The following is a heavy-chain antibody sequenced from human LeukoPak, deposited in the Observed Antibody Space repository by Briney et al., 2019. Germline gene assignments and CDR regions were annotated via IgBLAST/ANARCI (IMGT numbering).Heavy chain of an antibody. CDR3: ARLLGYCSGGSCYTTDDAFDI. CDR2: IKEDGSER. V-gene: IGHV3-7*01. D-gene: IGHD2-15*01. CDR1: GFTFGSYW. Sequence: GGSLRLSCVASGFTFGSYWMSWVRQAPGKGLEWVAYIKEDGSERYYVDSVKGRFTISRDNAKNSLDLQMNRLSAEDTAVYYCARLLGYCSGGSCYTTDDAFDIWGQGTMVTVSS. J-gene: IGHJ3*02.